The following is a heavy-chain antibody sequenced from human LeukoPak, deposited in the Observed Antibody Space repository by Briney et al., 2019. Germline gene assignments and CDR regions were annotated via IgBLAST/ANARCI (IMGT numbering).Heavy chain of an antibody. CDR2: IRYDGSNK. D-gene: IGHD3-9*01. Sequence: GGSLRLSCAASGFTFSSYGMHWVRQAPGKGLEWVAFIRYDGSNKYYADSVKGRFTISRDNSKNTLYLQMNSLRAEDTAVYYCAKEGYDILTGYYSLDYYIDYWGQGTLVTVSS. CDR3: AKEGYDILTGYYSLDYYIDY. J-gene: IGHJ4*02. V-gene: IGHV3-30*02. CDR1: GFTFSSYG.